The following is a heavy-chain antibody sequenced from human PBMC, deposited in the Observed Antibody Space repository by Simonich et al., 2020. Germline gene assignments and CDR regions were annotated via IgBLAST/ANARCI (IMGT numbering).Heavy chain of an antibody. Sequence: QVQLQQWGAGLLKPSETLSLTCAVYGGSFSGYYWSWIRQPPGKGLEWIGEIHHSGSTNYNPSLKSRVTIAVDTSKNQFSLKRSSVTAADTAVYYCARGKNYDILTGGWYFDLWGRGTLVTVSS. CDR3: ARGKNYDILTGGWYFDL. J-gene: IGHJ2*01. CDR2: IHHSGST. CDR1: GGSFSGYY. V-gene: IGHV4-34*01. D-gene: IGHD3-9*01.